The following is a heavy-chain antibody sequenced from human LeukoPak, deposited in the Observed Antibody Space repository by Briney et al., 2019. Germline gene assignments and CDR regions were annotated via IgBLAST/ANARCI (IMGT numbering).Heavy chain of an antibody. V-gene: IGHV1-2*02. CDR2: INPNSGGT. D-gene: IGHD3-3*01. J-gene: IGHJ4*02. CDR1: GYTFTGYY. CDR3: ARAPHGSYYDFWSGYYNGLNFDY. Sequence: ASVKVSCKASGYTFTGYYMYWVRQAPGQGLEWMGWINPNSGGTNYAQKFQGRVTMTRDTSISTAYMELSRLRSDDTAVYYCARAPHGSYYDFWSGYYNGLNFDYWGQGTLVTVSS.